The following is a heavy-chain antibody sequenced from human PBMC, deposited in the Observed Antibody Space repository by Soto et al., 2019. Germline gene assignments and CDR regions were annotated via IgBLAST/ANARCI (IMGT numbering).Heavy chain of an antibody. D-gene: IGHD3-10*01. CDR2: TYYRSRFFS. V-gene: IGHV6-1*01. CDR1: GDSVSSYSAA. Sequence: SPTLSLTCAISGDSVSSYSAAWNWIRQSPSGGLEWLGRTYYRSRFFSDYAGSVKSRIIINPDTSKNQLSLQLKSVTPEDTAVYYCVRDRYSSSGWFDPWGQGTPVTVSS. CDR3: VRDRYSSSGWFDP. J-gene: IGHJ5*02.